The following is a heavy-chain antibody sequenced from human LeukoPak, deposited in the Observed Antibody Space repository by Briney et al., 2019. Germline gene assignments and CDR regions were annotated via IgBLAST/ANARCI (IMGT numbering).Heavy chain of an antibody. CDR1: GFTFDDYA. D-gene: IGHD3-22*01. V-gene: IGHV3-9*01. J-gene: IGHJ4*02. Sequence: PGGSLRLSCAASGFTFDDYAMHWVRQAPGKGLEWVSGISWNSGSIGYADSVKGRFTISRDNAKNSLYLQMNSLRAEDTALYYCAKDNYYDSRGSFDYWGQGTLVTVSS. CDR2: ISWNSGSI. CDR3: AKDNYYDSRGSFDY.